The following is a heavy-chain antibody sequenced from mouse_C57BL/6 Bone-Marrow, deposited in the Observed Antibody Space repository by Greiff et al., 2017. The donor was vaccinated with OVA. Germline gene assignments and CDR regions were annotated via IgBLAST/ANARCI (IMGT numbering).Heavy chain of an antibody. CDR2: IDPSDSYT. Sequence: QVQLQQPGAELVRPGTSVKLSCKASGYTFTSYWMHWVKQRPGQGLEWIGVIDPSDSYTNYNQKFKGKATLTVDTSSSTAYMQLSSLTSEDSAVYYCARLDDGYYVGAMDYWGQGTSVTVSS. V-gene: IGHV1-59*01. CDR1: GYTFTSYW. CDR3: ARLDDGYYVGAMDY. D-gene: IGHD2-3*01. J-gene: IGHJ4*01.